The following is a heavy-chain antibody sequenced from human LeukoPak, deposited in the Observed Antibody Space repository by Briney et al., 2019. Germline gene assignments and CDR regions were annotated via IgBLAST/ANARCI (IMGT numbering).Heavy chain of an antibody. CDR3: ARDLPGHYDSTPEPGY. J-gene: IGHJ4*02. CDR2: INWNGGST. CDR1: GFTFDDYG. D-gene: IGHD3-22*01. V-gene: IGHV3-20*04. Sequence: PGGSLRLSCAASGFTFDDYGMSWVRQAPGKGLEWVSGINWNGGSTGYADSVKGRFTISRDNAKNSLYLQMNSLRAEDTALYYCARDLPGHYDSTPEPGYWGQGTLVTVSS.